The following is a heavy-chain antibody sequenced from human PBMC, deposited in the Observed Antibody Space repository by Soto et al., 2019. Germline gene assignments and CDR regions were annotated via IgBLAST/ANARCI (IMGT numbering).Heavy chain of an antibody. CDR3: TRDRSSGYNWFDP. J-gene: IGHJ5*02. Sequence: EVQLVESGGGLVKPGGSLRLSCAASGFTFNNAWMSWVRQAPGKGLEWVGRVKSKTDGGTADHAAPVKGRFTVSRDDPKNTLYLQMNSLKTEDTAVYYCTRDRSSGYNWFDPWGQGTLVTVSS. CDR2: VKSKTDGGTA. D-gene: IGHD1-26*01. V-gene: IGHV3-15*01. CDR1: GFTFNNAW.